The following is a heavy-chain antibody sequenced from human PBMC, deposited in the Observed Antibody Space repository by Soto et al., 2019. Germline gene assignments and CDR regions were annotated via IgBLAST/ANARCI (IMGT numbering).Heavy chain of an antibody. CDR3: AKTTVTTHYFDY. Sequence: PRLSCAASGFTFDDYAMHWVRQAPGKGLEWVSGISWNSGSIGYADSVKGRFTISRDNAKNSLYLQMNSLRAEDTALYYCAKTTVTTHYFDYWGQGTLVTVSS. J-gene: IGHJ4*02. D-gene: IGHD4-17*01. CDR2: ISWNSGSI. V-gene: IGHV3-9*01. CDR1: GFTFDDYA.